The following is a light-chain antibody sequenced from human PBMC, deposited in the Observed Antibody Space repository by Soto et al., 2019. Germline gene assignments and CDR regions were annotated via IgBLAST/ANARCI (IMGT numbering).Light chain of an antibody. CDR3: QSYDTSLSGTV. CDR1: SSNIGAGYA. V-gene: IGLV1-40*01. J-gene: IGLJ2*01. CDR2: DNN. Sequence: QSAVTQPPSVSGAPGQRVTISCTGRSSNIGAGYAVHWYQQLPGAAPKLLIHDNNERPSGVPDRFSGSKSGTSASLAITGLQAEDEADYYCQSYDTSLSGTVFGGGTQLTVL.